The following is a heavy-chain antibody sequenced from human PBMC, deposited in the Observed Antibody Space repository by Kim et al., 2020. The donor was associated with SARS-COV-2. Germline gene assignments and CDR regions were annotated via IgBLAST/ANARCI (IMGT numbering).Heavy chain of an antibody. CDR1: GGSISSGGYY. Sequence: SETLSLTCTVSGGSISSGGYYWSWIRQHPGKGLEWIGYIYYSGSTYYNPSLKSRVTISVDTSKNQFSLKLSSVTAADTAVYYCARDSNYGGNSGYWGQGTLVTVSS. J-gene: IGHJ4*02. CDR2: IYYSGST. CDR3: ARDSNYGGNSGY. V-gene: IGHV4-31*03. D-gene: IGHD4-17*01.